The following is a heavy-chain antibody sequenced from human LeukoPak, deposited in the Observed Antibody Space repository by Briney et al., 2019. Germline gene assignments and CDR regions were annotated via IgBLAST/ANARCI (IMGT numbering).Heavy chain of an antibody. CDR2: ISGSGGNT. J-gene: IGHJ4*02. CDR3: AKHYGSGTYYNYFTY. Sequence: PGGSLRLSCEASGFSFSSYALSWVRQAPGRGLEWVSAISGSGGNTYYADFVKGRFTISRDNSQNTLFLQMGSLRADDTATYYCAKHYGSGTYYNYFTYCGRGTLVSVSS. V-gene: IGHV3-23*01. D-gene: IGHD3-10*01. CDR1: GFSFSSYA.